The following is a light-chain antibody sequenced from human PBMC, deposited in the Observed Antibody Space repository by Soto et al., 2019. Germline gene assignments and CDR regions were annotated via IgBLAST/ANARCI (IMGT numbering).Light chain of an antibody. CDR3: PKYDTWPLT. CDR1: QSFGTN. J-gene: IGKJ4*01. Sequence: DIVLTQSPVTLSVSPGEGATLSCRASQSFGTNLGWYQQKSGQAPRLLIYGTSIRATGIPARFSGSGSGTEFNLTISSLQSEDLAVYYCPKYDTWPLTFGGGTKLEIK. CDR2: GTS. V-gene: IGKV3-15*01.